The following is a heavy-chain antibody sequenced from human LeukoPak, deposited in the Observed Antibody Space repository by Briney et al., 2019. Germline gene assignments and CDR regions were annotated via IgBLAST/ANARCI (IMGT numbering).Heavy chain of an antibody. J-gene: IGHJ4*02. Sequence: GGSLRLSCAASGFTFSSYAMSWVRQAPGKGLEWVANIKQDGSEKYYVDSVKGRFTISRDNAKNSLYLQMNSLRAEDTAVYYCARGTTGDYWGQGTLVTVSS. V-gene: IGHV3-7*01. D-gene: IGHD1-1*01. CDR2: IKQDGSEK. CDR3: ARGTTGDY. CDR1: GFTFSSYA.